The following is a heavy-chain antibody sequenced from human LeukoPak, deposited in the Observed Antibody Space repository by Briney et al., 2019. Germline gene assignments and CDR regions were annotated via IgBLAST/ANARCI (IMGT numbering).Heavy chain of an antibody. J-gene: IGHJ3*02. CDR3: ARSYYYDSSGHYAFDI. CDR1: GYTFTGYY. Sequence: ASVKVSCKASGYTFTGYYMHWVRQATGQGLEWMGWMNPNSGNTGYAQKFQGRVTMTRSTSVSTAYMELSSLRSEDTAVYYCARSYYYDSSGHYAFDIWGQGTMVTVSS. CDR2: MNPNSGNT. D-gene: IGHD3-22*01. V-gene: IGHV1-8*02.